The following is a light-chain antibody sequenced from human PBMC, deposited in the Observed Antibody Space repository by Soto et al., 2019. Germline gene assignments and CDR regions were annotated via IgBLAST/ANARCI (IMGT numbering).Light chain of an antibody. CDR3: AAWGDSLNTWV. V-gene: IGLV1-44*01. CDR1: SSNIGSNA. Sequence: QSVLTQQPSASGTPGQTVTIFCSGSSSNIGSNAVSWYQHFPGTAPKVLIYSDDQRPSGVPDRFSGSKSGTSASLAISGLQAEDEADYFCAAWGDSLNTWVFGGGTKLTVL. J-gene: IGLJ3*02. CDR2: SDD.